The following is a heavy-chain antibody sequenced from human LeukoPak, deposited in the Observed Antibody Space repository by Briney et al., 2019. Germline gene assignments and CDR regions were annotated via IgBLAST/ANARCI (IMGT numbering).Heavy chain of an antibody. CDR2: ISPYNGNT. CDR1: GYTFTNYG. J-gene: IGHJ4*02. V-gene: IGHV1-18*01. CDR3: ARSDYSDSSAYPFDY. D-gene: IGHD3-22*01. Sequence: ASVKVSCKAPGYTFTNYGLIWVRQAPGQGHEWMGWISPYNGNTDYTQNLQGRVTMTTVTSTSTAYMELRSLRSDDTAVYYCARSDYSDSSAYPFDYWGQGTLVTVSS.